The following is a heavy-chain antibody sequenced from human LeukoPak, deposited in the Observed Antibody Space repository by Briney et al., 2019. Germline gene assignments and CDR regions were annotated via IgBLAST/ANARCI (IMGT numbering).Heavy chain of an antibody. D-gene: IGHD2-21*01. J-gene: IGHJ5*02. Sequence: SETLSLTCTVSGGSISSSRYYWGWIRQPPGKGLEWIGSIYYSGSTYYNPSLKSRVTISVDTSKNQFSLKLSSVLSADTAVYCRARLSPHIGSFRPRGKGTLVTVSS. CDR1: GGSISSSRYY. CDR2: IYYSGST. CDR3: ARLSPHIGSFRP. V-gene: IGHV4-39*01.